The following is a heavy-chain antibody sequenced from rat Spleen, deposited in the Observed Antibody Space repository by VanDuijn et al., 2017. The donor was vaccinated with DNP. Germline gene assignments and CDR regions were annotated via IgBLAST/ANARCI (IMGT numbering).Heavy chain of an antibody. Sequence: EVQLVESGGGLVQPGRSLKLSCAASGFTFSDYYMAWVRQAPTKGLEWVAYISYDGGSSYYGDSVKGRFTISRDNAKSTLYLQMNSLRSEDMATYYCARYITGIVFDYWGQGVMVTVSS. J-gene: IGHJ2*01. CDR2: ISYDGGSS. V-gene: IGHV5-22*01. CDR3: ARYITGIVFDY. D-gene: IGHD1-6*01. CDR1: GFTFSDYY.